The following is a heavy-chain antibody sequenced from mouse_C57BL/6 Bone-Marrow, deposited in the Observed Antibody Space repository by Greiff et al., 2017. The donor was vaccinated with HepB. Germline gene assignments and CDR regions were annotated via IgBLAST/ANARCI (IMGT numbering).Heavy chain of an antibody. D-gene: IGHD2-3*01. V-gene: IGHV1-76*01. J-gene: IGHJ4*01. CDR3: ARSRDDGYWGDY. CDR2: IYPGSGNT. CDR1: GYTFTDYY. Sequence: VQLVESGAELVRPGASVKLSCKASGYTFTDYYINWVKQRPGQGLEWIARIYPGSGNTYYNEKFKGKATLTAEKSSSTAYMQLSSLTSEDSAVYFCARSRDDGYWGDYWGQGTSVTVSS.